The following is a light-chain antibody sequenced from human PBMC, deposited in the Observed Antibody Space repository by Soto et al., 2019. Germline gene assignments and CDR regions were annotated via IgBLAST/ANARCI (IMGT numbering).Light chain of an antibody. Sequence: QPVLTQTPSVSGAPGQKITISCTGSSSNIGAGYDVHWYQQLPGAAPRLLIYADNNRPSGVPDRFSASNSGTSASLAITGLQGEDEAVYYCQSYDTSLSGVIFGAGTKVTVL. CDR1: SSNIGAGYD. V-gene: IGLV1-40*01. CDR2: ADN. CDR3: QSYDTSLSGVI. J-gene: IGLJ2*01.